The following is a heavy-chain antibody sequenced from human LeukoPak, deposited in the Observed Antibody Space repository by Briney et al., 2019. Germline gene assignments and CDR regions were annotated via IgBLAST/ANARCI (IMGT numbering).Heavy chain of an antibody. V-gene: IGHV3-21*01. CDR2: ISSSSSYI. Sequence: GGSLRLSCAAPGFTFSSYSMNWVRQAPGKGLEWVSSISSSSSYIYYADSVKGRFTISRDNAKNSLYLQMNSLRAEDTAVYYCARDGGLLWFGELYYFDYWGRGTLVTVSS. CDR3: ARDGGLLWFGELYYFDY. J-gene: IGHJ4*02. CDR1: GFTFSSYS. D-gene: IGHD3-10*01.